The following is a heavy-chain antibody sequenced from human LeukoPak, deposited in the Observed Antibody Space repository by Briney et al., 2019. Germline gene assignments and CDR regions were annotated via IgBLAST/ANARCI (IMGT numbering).Heavy chain of an antibody. CDR3: ARDWEQLDPFDY. J-gene: IGHJ4*02. Sequence: ASVKVSCKASGHTFTSYGISWVRQAPGQGLEWMGWISAYNGNTNYAQKLQGRVTMTTDTSTSTAYMELRSLRSDDTAVYYCARDWEQLDPFDYWGQGTLVTVSS. CDR1: GHTFTSYG. CDR2: ISAYNGNT. V-gene: IGHV1-18*01. D-gene: IGHD6-6*01.